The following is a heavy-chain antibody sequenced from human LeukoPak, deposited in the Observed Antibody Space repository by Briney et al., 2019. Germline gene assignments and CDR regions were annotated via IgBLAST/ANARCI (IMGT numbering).Heavy chain of an antibody. CDR2: ISAYNGNT. CDR3: TQSTTRNYYYYYGMDV. J-gene: IGHJ6*02. Sequence: ASVKVSCKASGYTFTSYGISWVRQAPGQGLEWMGWISAYNGNTNYAQKLQGRVTMTTDTSTSTAYMELRSLRSDDTAEYYCTQSTTRNYYYYYGMDVWGQGTTVTVSS. V-gene: IGHV1-18*01. CDR1: GYTFTSYG. D-gene: IGHD4-17*01.